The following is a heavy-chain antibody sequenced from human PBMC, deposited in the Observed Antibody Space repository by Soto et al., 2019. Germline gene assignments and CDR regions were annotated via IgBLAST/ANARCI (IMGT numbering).Heavy chain of an antibody. CDR3: ARVVVLVPAAPAEGFDY. V-gene: IGHV3-7*01. Sequence: PGGSLRLSCAASGFTLSSYWMSWVRQAPGKGLEWVANIKQDGSEKYYVDSVKGRFTISRDNATNSLYLQMNSLRAEDTAVYYCARVVVLVPAAPAEGFDYWGQGTLVTVSS. J-gene: IGHJ4*02. CDR1: GFTLSSYW. D-gene: IGHD2-2*01. CDR2: IKQDGSEK.